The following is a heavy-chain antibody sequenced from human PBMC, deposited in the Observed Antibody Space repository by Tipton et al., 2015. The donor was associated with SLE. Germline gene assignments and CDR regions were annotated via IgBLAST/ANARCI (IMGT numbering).Heavy chain of an antibody. J-gene: IGHJ6*03. CDR3: AREGADSSGWNYYFLSMDV. Sequence: TLSLTCTVSGGSISSHDWSWIRQHPGKGLEWIGNIYNSGTTYYTPSLKSRLTISIDTSKNQFSLNLTSVAAADTAVYYCAREGADSSGWNYYFLSMDVWGKGTTVTVSS. CDR1: GGSISSHD. CDR2: IYNSGTT. V-gene: IGHV4-31*03. D-gene: IGHD6-25*01.